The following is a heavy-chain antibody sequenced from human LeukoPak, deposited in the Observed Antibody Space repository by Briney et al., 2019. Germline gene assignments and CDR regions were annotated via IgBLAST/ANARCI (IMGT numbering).Heavy chain of an antibody. CDR1: GGSISSYY. CDR3: AGHHPRNTVDF. Sequence: SQTLSLTCAVSGGSISSYYWSWIRQPPGKGLEWIAYISDIGSINYNPSLKSRVTVSLDTSKNQFSLKLSSVTAADTAVYYCAGHHPRNTVDFWGQGTLVTVSS. V-gene: IGHV4-59*08. D-gene: IGHD2/OR15-2a*01. CDR2: ISDIGSI. J-gene: IGHJ4*02.